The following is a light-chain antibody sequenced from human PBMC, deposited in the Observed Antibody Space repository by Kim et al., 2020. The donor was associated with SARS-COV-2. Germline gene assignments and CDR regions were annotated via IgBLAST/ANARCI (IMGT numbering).Light chain of an antibody. V-gene: IGLV3-1*01. CDR3: QVWDSTYAWV. Sequence: SPGQTASFTWVGDKVGDKYPSWKEQKPGQPPLVVIDQGTKRPSGIPERVAASTSENTATLTISGTRAMDEADYYCQVWDSTYAWVFGGGTQLTVL. J-gene: IGLJ3*02. CDR1: KVGDKY. CDR2: QGT.